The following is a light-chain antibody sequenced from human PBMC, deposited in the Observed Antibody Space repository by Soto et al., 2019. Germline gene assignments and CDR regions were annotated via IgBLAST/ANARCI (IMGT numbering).Light chain of an antibody. CDR3: QQRSNT. Sequence: EIVLTQSPATLSLSPGERATLSCRASQSVSSYLAWYQQKPGQAPRLLIYDASNRATGIPARFIVSGSGTDFTLTISRLEPEDLAVYYCQQRSNTFGQGKRLEIK. CDR2: DAS. V-gene: IGKV3-11*01. CDR1: QSVSSY. J-gene: IGKJ5*01.